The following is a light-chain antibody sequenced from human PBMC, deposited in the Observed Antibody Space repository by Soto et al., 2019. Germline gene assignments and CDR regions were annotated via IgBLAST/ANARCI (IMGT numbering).Light chain of an antibody. Sequence: QSALTQPASVSGSPGQSITISCTGTSSDVGGYNYVSWYQQHPGKATKLIIYDVSNRPSGVSNRFSGSKSGNTASLTISGLQAEDEADYYCSSYTSSTPRVFGTGTKVTVL. CDR2: DVS. J-gene: IGLJ1*01. V-gene: IGLV2-14*01. CDR3: SSYTSSTPRV. CDR1: SSDVGGYNY.